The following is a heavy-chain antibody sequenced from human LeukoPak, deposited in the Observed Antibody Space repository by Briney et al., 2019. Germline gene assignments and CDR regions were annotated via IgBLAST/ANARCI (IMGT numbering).Heavy chain of an antibody. Sequence: PGGSLRLSCAASGFTFSSYGMHWVRQAPGKGLEWVAVISYDGSNKYSADSVKGRFTISRDNSKNTLYLQMNSLRAEDTAVYYCAKDLYYDILTTYYYYGMDVWGQGTTVTVSS. CDR2: ISYDGSNK. D-gene: IGHD3-9*01. V-gene: IGHV3-30*18. CDR1: GFTFSSYG. CDR3: AKDLYYDILTTYYYYGMDV. J-gene: IGHJ6*02.